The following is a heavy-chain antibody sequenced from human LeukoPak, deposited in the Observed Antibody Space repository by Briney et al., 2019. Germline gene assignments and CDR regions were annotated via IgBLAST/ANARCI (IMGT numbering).Heavy chain of an antibody. V-gene: IGHV4-59*01. CDR1: GGSISSYY. D-gene: IGHD3-22*01. CDR3: ARESGYYYDSSGPGAFDI. J-gene: IGHJ3*02. CDR2: IYYSGST. Sequence: SETLSLTCTVSGGSISSYYWSWIRQPPGKGLEWIGYIYYSGSTNYNPSLKSRVTISVDTSKNQFSPKLSSVTAADTAVYYCARESGYYYDSSGPGAFDIWGQGTMVTVSS.